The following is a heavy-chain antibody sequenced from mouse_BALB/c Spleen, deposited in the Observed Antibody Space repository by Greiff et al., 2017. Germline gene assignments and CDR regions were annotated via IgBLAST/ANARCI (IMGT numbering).Heavy chain of an antibody. V-gene: IGHV3-2*02. D-gene: IGHD4-1*01. J-gene: IGHJ4*01. Sequence: EVQGVESGPGLVKPSQSLSLTCTVTGYSITSDYAWNWIRQFPGNKLEWMGYISYSGSTSYNPSLKSRISITRDTSKNQFFLQLNSVTTEDTATYYCARRGLTGNAMDYWGQGTSVTVSS. CDR3: ARRGLTGNAMDY. CDR2: ISYSGST. CDR1: GYSITSDYA.